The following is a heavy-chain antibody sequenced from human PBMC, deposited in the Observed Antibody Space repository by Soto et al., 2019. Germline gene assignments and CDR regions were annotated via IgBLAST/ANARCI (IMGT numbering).Heavy chain of an antibody. CDR1: GFTFSSYA. J-gene: IGHJ4*02. CDR3: AKDSNRYYYDSSGYYGFVDY. CDR2: ISGSGGST. D-gene: IGHD3-22*01. Sequence: GGSLRLSCAASGFTFSSYAMSWVRQAPGKGLEWVSAISGSGGSTYYADSVKGRFTISRDNSKNTLYLQMNSLRAEDTAVYYCAKDSNRYYYDSSGYYGFVDYWGQGTLVTVSS. V-gene: IGHV3-23*01.